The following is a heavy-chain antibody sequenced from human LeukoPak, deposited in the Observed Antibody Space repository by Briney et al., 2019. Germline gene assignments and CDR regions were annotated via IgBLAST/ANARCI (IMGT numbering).Heavy chain of an antibody. D-gene: IGHD1-26*01. CDR1: GFTVSSNY. V-gene: IGHV3-66*02. J-gene: IGHJ6*03. CDR2: IYSGGST. Sequence: GGSLRLSCAAPGFTVSSNYMSWVRQAPGKGLEWVSVIYSGGSTYYADSVKGRFTISRDNSKNTLYLQMNSLRAEDTAVYYCARVSSSGSYYPGVYYYYYMDVWGKGTTVTVSS. CDR3: ARVSSSGSYYPGVYYYYYMDV.